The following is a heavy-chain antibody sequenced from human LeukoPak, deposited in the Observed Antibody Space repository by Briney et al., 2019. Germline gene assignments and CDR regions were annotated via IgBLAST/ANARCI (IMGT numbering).Heavy chain of an antibody. D-gene: IGHD4-11*01. CDR3: ARSYSNNWYYFDY. CDR1: GGSDNSSNYF. V-gene: IGHV4-39*01. CDR2: VYYSGSA. Sequence: SETLTLTCSVFGGSDNSSNYFWNWIRQPPVKGLEWIGSVYYSGSAYYFPSLESRVTMSVDLSRNQFSLTLHSVTAADTATYYCARSYSNNWYYFDYWGQGTLASVSS. J-gene: IGHJ4*02.